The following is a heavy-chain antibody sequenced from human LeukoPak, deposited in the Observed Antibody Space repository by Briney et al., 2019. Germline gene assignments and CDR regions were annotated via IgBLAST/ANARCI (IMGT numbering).Heavy chain of an antibody. CDR2: IYSSGTT. J-gene: IGHJ6*02. CDR1: GASIRNTSFY. V-gene: IGHV4-39*01. D-gene: IGHD7-27*01. Sequence: PSETLSLTCAVSGASIRNTSFYWGWIRQPPGKGLQWIASIYSSGTTYYNPSLKSRVTISVDTSKSQFSLKLSSVTAADTAVYYCARLNWGYYYYGMDVWGQGTTVTVSS. CDR3: ARLNWGYYYYGMDV.